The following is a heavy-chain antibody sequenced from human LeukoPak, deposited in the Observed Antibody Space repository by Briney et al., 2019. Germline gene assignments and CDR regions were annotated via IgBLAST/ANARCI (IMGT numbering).Heavy chain of an antibody. Sequence: GGSLRLSCAASGFTFSKYWMLWVRQAPGKGLESVSRINTDGTVTTYADSVKGRFTVSRDNADNTMFLQMNSVRDEDTAGYYCSTKQWLAPPPDSWGQGTPVTVSS. CDR1: GFTFSKYW. J-gene: IGHJ4*02. V-gene: IGHV3-74*01. CDR2: INTDGTVT. CDR3: STKQWLAPPPDS. D-gene: IGHD6-19*01.